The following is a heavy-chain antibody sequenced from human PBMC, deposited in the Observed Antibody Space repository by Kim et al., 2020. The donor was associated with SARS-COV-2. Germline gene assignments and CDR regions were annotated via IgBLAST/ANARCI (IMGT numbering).Heavy chain of an antibody. CDR1: GFTFSGSA. V-gene: IGHV3-73*01. Sequence: GGSLRLSCAASGFTFSGSAMHWVRQASGKGLEWVGRIRSKANSYATAYAASVKGRFTISRDDSKNTAYLQMNSLKTEDTAVYYCTRQTEYGDYVNWFDPWGQGPLVTVSS. CDR2: IRSKANSYAT. CDR3: TRQTEYGDYVNWFDP. D-gene: IGHD4-17*01. J-gene: IGHJ5*02.